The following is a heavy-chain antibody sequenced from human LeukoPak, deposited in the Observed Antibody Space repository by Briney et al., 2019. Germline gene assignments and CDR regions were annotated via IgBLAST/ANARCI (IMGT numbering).Heavy chain of an antibody. V-gene: IGHV3-23*01. Sequence: PGGSLRLSCAASGFTFSNYGMSWVRQAPGKGLEGVSAISGSGGSTYYADSVKGRFTISRDNSKNTLYLQMNSLRAEDTAVYYCAREAITIFGVVRTQTTYGPHRFDPWGQGTLVTVSS. CDR2: ISGSGGST. J-gene: IGHJ5*02. D-gene: IGHD3-3*01. CDR3: AREAITIFGVVRTQTTYGPHRFDP. CDR1: GFTFSNYG.